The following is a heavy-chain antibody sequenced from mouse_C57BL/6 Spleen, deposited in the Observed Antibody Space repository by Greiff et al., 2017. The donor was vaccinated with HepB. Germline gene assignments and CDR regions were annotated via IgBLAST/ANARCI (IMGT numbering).Heavy chain of an antibody. CDR1: GYTFTSYW. J-gene: IGHJ4*01. CDR2: IYPGSGST. CDR3: ARSILLNWDGVDY. Sequence: QVQLQQPGAELVKPGASVKMSCKASGYTFTSYWITWVKQRPGQGLEWIGDIYPGSGSTNYNEKFKSKATLTVDTSSSTAYMQLSSLTSEDSAVYYCARSILLNWDGVDYWGQGTSVTVSS. D-gene: IGHD4-1*02. V-gene: IGHV1-55*01.